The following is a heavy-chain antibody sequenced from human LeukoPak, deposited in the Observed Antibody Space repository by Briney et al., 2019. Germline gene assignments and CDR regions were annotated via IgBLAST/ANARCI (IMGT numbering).Heavy chain of an antibody. Sequence: RGSLRLSCAASGFTFSSYGMHWVRQAPGKGLEWVAVISYDGSNKYYADSVKGRFTISRDNSKNTLYLQMNSLRAEDTAVYYCAKDGDSSGYYSEHFDYWGQGTLVTVSS. V-gene: IGHV3-30*18. J-gene: IGHJ4*02. CDR2: ISYDGSNK. CDR3: AKDGDSSGYYSEHFDY. CDR1: GFTFSSYG. D-gene: IGHD3-22*01.